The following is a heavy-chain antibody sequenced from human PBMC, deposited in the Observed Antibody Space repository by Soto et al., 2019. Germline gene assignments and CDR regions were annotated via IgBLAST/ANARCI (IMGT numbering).Heavy chain of an antibody. CDR1: GFTFSSYS. D-gene: IGHD6-19*01. V-gene: IGHV3-21*01. Sequence: EVQLVESGGGLVKPGGSLRLSCAASGFTFSSYSMNWVRQAPGKGLEWVSSISSSSSYIYYADSVKGRFTISRDNAENSLYLQMNSLRAEDTAVYYCAKGSGWLHLDYWGQGTLVTVSS. CDR3: AKGSGWLHLDY. CDR2: ISSSSSYI. J-gene: IGHJ4*02.